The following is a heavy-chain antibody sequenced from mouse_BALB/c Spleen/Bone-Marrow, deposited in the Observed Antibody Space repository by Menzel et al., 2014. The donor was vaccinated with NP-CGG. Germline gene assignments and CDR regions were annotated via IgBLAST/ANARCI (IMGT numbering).Heavy chain of an antibody. V-gene: IGHV1-80*01. CDR2: IYPGDGDT. D-gene: IGHD1-1*01. J-gene: IGHJ2*01. CDR3: ARSGYGSNYDC. CDR1: GYVFSSYW. Sequence: VKVVESGAELVRPGSSVKISCKASGYVFSSYWMIWVRQRPGQGLEWIGQIYPGDGDTNYNGKFKGKATLTADKSSSTAYMQLSSLTSEDSAVYFCARSGYGSNYDCWGQGTTLTVPS.